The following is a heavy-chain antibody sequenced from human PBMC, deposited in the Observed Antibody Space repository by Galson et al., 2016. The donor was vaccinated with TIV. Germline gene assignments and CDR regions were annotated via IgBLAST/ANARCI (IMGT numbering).Heavy chain of an antibody. CDR3: AKFSGAYSRNHFFDY. J-gene: IGHJ4*02. V-gene: IGHV3-23*01. D-gene: IGHD1-26*01. CDR2: FSSSGRST. Sequence: SLRLSCAASGFDVSTFAMAWVRQAPGKGLEWVSTFSSSGRSTYYADSVMGRFTISRDNSKNTLYLEMNGLRAEDTAVYYCAKFSGAYSRNHFFDYWGPGTLVTVSS. CDR1: GFDVSTFA.